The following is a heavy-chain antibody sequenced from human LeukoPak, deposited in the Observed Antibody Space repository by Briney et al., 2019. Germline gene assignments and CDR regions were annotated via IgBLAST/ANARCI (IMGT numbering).Heavy chain of an antibody. V-gene: IGHV3-74*01. J-gene: IGHJ4*02. D-gene: IGHD3-3*01. CDR1: GFDFSSNW. Sequence: GGSLRLSCAASGFDFSSNWMHWVRHAPGQGLVWVSRVKGDGISTNYADSVKGRFTISRDIAKNTLYLQMNSLRAEDTGVYYCAKDHYWSIDYWGRGTLVTVSS. CDR3: AKDHYWSIDY. CDR2: VKGDGIST.